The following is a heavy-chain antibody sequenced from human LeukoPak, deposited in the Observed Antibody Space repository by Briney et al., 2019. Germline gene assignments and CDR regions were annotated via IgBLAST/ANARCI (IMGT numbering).Heavy chain of an antibody. D-gene: IGHD3-22*01. J-gene: IGHJ4*02. CDR3: ARCSHNYDSAVGY. CDR2: ISSSSYI. V-gene: IGHV3-21*01. CDR1: GFTFSSYS. Sequence: GGSLRLSCAASGFTFSSYSMNWVRQAPGKGLEWVSSISSSSYIYYADSVKGRFTISRDNAKNSLYLQMNSLRAEDTAVYYCARCSHNYDSAVGYWGQGTLVTVSS.